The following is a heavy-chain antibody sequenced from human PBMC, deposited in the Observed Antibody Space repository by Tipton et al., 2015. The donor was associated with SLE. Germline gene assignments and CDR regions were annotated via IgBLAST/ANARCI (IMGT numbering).Heavy chain of an antibody. V-gene: IGHV3-74*01. CDR2: INTDGSDT. CDR1: GFTFSSHW. Sequence: SLRLSCAASGFTFSSHWMHWVRQGPGKGLVWVSRINTDGSDTVYADSVNGRFTVSRDNAKNTLNLQMNSLRGGDTAVYYCARGGRGWEAPDYWGQGTLVTVSS. CDR3: ARGGRGWEAPDY. D-gene: IGHD1-26*01. J-gene: IGHJ4*02.